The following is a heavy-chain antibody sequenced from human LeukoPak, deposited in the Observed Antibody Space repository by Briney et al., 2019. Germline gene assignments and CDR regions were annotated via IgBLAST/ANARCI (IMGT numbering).Heavy chain of an antibody. CDR2: IKEDGTET. CDR3: AKEGRSLQTY. Sequence: GGSLRLSWAAYGFMFSSNWMSWVRLAPGKGLEWVANIKEDGTETYYVDSVKGRFTISRDNAKNSLYLQMNSLRVEDTAVYYCAKEGRSLQTYWGQGTLVTVSS. D-gene: IGHD5-24*01. V-gene: IGHV3-7*03. J-gene: IGHJ4*02. CDR1: GFMFSSNW.